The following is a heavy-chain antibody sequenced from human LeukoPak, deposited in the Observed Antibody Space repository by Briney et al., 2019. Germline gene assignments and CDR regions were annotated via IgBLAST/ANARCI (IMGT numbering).Heavy chain of an antibody. D-gene: IGHD7-27*01. J-gene: IGHJ4*02. CDR2: TYYRSTWLN. V-gene: IGHV6-1*01. Sequence: SQTLSLTCAISGDTVSSNTAAYNWLRLSPSRGLEWLGRTYYRSTWLNDYAPSVRGRITVSPDTSKNQFSPQLNSVTPEDTAVYYCARDRLGMGYWGQGTPVTVSS. CDR1: GDTVSSNTAA. CDR3: ARDRLGMGY.